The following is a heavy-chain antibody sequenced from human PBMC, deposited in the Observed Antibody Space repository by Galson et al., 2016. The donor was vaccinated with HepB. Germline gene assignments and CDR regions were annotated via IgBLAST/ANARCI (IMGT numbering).Heavy chain of an antibody. CDR3: SRERTGSYFD. CDR2: IRGDGIVS. D-gene: IGHD3-10*01. J-gene: IGHJ4*02. CDR1: GFTFNAHW. V-gene: IGHV3-7*01. Sequence: SLRLSCAASGFTFNAHWMNWVRQAPGQGLEWVANIRGDGIVSYYAESVRGRFTISRDNAKNALYLQMNGLRVDETAVYYCSRERTGSYFDWGQGTLVTVSS.